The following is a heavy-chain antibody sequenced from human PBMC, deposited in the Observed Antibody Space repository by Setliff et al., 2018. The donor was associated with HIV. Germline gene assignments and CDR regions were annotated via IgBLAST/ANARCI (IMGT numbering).Heavy chain of an antibody. CDR3: ARVNGQRLVRAFDY. CDR1: GFTFSSYS. CDR2: ISSSSSYI. D-gene: IGHD6-13*01. V-gene: IGHV3-21*06. J-gene: IGHJ4*02. Sequence: PGGSLRLSCAASGFTFSSYSMNWVRQAPGKGLEWVSSISSSSSYIYYADSVKGRFTISRDDAHNSLYLQMNSLRDEDTAVYYCARVNGQRLVRAFDYWGQGTLVTVSS.